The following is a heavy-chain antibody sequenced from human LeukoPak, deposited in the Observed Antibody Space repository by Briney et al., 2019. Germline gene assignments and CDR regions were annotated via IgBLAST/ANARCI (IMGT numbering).Heavy chain of an antibody. V-gene: IGHV4-39*01. CDR2: IYYSGST. J-gene: IGHJ4*02. CDR1: GFTFSNYA. D-gene: IGHD5-24*01. CDR3: ATLSSRRDGYLGGFDY. Sequence: GSLRLSCAASGFTFSNYAMSWVRQPPGKGLEWIGSIYYSGSTYYNPSLKSRVTISVDTSKNQFSLKLSSVTAADTAVYYCATLSSRRDGYLGGFDYWGQGTLVTVSS.